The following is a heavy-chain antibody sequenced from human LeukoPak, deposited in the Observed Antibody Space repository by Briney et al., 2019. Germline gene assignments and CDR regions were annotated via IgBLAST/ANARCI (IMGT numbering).Heavy chain of an antibody. J-gene: IGHJ4*02. CDR3: ARYSYGLDY. D-gene: IGHD5-18*01. CDR2: IYYSGST. Sequence: SETLSLTCTVSGGSISSYYWSWIRQPPGKGLEWIGYIYYSGSTNYNPSLKSRVTISVDTSKNQFSLKLSSVTAADTAVDYCARYSYGLDYWGQGTLVTVSS. V-gene: IGHV4-59*01. CDR1: GGSISSYY.